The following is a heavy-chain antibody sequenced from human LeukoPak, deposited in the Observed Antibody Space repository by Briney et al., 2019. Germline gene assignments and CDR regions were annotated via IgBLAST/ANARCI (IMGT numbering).Heavy chain of an antibody. CDR1: GFTFNSYA. CDR2: ISGSGAST. CDR3: ARDGITMVRGVTIGPLDY. Sequence: PGGSLRLSCAASGFTFNSYAMSWVRQAPGKGLEWVSAISGSGASTYYADAVKGRFTISRDNSKNTLYLQMNSLRAEDTAVYYCARDGITMVRGVTIGPLDYWGQGTLVTVSS. V-gene: IGHV3-23*01. J-gene: IGHJ4*02. D-gene: IGHD3-10*01.